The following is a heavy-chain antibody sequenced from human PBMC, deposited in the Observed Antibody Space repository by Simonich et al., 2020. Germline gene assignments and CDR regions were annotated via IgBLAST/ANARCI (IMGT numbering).Heavy chain of an antibody. Sequence: QLQLQESGPGLVKPSETLSLTCTVSGGSISSSSYYWGWIRQPPGKGLEWIGSIYSSGSTYYNPALKCRVTISVDTSKNQFSLKLSSVTAADTAVYYCARHAGFAFDIWGQGTMVTVSS. V-gene: IGHV4-39*01. CDR1: GGSISSSSYY. CDR2: IYSSGST. J-gene: IGHJ3*02. CDR3: ARHAGFAFDI. D-gene: IGHD6-13*01.